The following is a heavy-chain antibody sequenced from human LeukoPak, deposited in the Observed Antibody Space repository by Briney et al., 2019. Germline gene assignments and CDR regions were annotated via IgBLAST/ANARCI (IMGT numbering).Heavy chain of an antibody. J-gene: IGHJ4*02. Sequence: PGGSLRLSCAASGFTFDDYAMHWVRQAPGKGLEWVSGISWNSGSIGYADSVKGRFTISRDNAKNSLYLQMNSLRAEDTALYYCAKVSRAYYFDYWGQGTLVTVSS. CDR1: GFTFDDYA. CDR3: AKVSRAYYFDY. CDR2: ISWNSGSI. V-gene: IGHV3-9*01.